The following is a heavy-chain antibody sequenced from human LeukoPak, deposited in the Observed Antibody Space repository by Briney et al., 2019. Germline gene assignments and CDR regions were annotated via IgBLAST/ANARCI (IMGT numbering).Heavy chain of an antibody. D-gene: IGHD2-15*01. J-gene: IGHJ5*02. CDR2: IIPIFGTA. CDR1: GGTFSSYA. CDR3: ARDGCSGGSCYSQNPRIRAWVKENWFDP. Sequence: ASVKVSCKASGGTFSSYAISWVRQAPGQGLEWMGGIIPIFGTANYAQKLQGRVTMTTDTSTSTAYMELRSLRSDDTAVYYCARDGCSGGSCYSQNPRIRAWVKENWFDPWGQGTLVTVSS. V-gene: IGHV1-69*05.